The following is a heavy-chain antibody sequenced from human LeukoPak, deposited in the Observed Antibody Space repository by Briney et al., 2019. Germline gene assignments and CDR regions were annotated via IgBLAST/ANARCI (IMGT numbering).Heavy chain of an antibody. Sequence: PGGSLRLSCAASGFSFSTDWVGWVRQAPGKGPEWVANIKHDGSERHYVDSVKGRFTISRDNAKNSLYLQMNSLRVEDTALYYCVRSQYSSSSWGQGTLVAVSS. D-gene: IGHD6-13*01. V-gene: IGHV3-7*01. CDR1: GFSFSTDW. CDR2: IKHDGSER. CDR3: VRSQYSSSS. J-gene: IGHJ4*02.